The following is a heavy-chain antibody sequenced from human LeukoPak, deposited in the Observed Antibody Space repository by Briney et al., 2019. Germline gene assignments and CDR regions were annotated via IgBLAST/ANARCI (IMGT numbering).Heavy chain of an antibody. CDR1: GGSISSGGYY. V-gene: IGHV4-31*03. CDR2: ISSSGST. D-gene: IGHD3-22*01. Sequence: SETLSLTCTVSGGSISSGGYYWSWIRQHPEKGLEWIGYISSSGSTYYNPSLKSRVTMSVDTSKNQFSLKLSSVTAADTAVYYCARRSRRARTNSGYQDYWGQGTLVTVSS. J-gene: IGHJ4*02. CDR3: ARRSRRARTNSGYQDY.